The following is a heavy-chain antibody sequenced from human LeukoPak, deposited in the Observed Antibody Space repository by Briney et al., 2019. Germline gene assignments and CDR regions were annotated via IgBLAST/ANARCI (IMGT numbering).Heavy chain of an antibody. J-gene: IGHJ5*02. CDR1: GYSISGGYY. CDR3: ARLSNAAHAAS. CDR2: IFHSGST. V-gene: IGHV4-38-2*01. D-gene: IGHD2-15*01. Sequence: PSETLSLTCDVSGYSISGGYYCGWFRQPPGKGLEWIATIFHSGSTYYNPSLQSRVTMSVDTSKNQCSLKLSSVTATDTAVYYCARLSNAAHAASWGQGALVTVSS.